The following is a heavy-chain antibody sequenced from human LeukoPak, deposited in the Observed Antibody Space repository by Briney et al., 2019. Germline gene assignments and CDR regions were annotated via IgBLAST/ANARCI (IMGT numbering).Heavy chain of an antibody. D-gene: IGHD6-13*01. CDR3: AKEGYSRGYYSYYYMDV. CDR1: GFTVSSNY. V-gene: IGHV3-66*02. Sequence: GGSLRLSCAASGFTVSSNYMSWVRLAPGKGLEWVSVIYSGGSTYYADSVKGRFTISRDNSKNTLYVQMNSLRAEDTAVYYCAKEGYSRGYYSYYYMDVWGKGTTVTVSS. J-gene: IGHJ6*03. CDR2: IYSGGST.